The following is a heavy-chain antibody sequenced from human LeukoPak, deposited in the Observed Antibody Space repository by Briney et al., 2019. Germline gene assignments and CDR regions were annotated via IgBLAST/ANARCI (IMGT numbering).Heavy chain of an antibody. V-gene: IGHV1-69*01. CDR2: IIPIFGTA. Sequence: ASVKVPCKASGGTFSSYAISWVRQAPGQGLEWMGGIIPIFGTANYAQKFQGRVTITADESTSTAYMELSSLRSEDTAVYYCARDDNQGYCSGGSCYSSLSQYGMDVWGKGTTVTVSS. D-gene: IGHD2-15*01. CDR1: GGTFSSYA. CDR3: ARDDNQGYCSGGSCYSSLSQYGMDV. J-gene: IGHJ6*04.